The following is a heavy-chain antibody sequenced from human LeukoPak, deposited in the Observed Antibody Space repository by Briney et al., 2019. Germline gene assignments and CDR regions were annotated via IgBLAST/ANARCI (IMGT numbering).Heavy chain of an antibody. CDR3: ARDIGAAAYDWFDL. V-gene: IGHV3-48*03. CDR1: GFTFSNYE. Sequence: GGSLRLSCAASGFTFSNYEMNWVRQAPGKGLEWISYINRSGSTISYADSVRGRFTISRDNAKNSLYLQMNTLRAEDTAVYYCARDIGAAAYDWFDLWGQGTLVTVSS. D-gene: IGHD6-13*01. J-gene: IGHJ5*02. CDR2: INRSGSTI.